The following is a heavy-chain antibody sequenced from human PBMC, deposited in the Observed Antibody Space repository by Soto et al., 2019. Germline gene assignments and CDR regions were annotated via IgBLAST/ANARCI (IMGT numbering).Heavy chain of an antibody. CDR1: GGSISSYY. J-gene: IGHJ4*02. CDR2: IYYSGST. D-gene: IGHD2-2*01. Sequence: QVQLQESGPGLVKPSETLSLTCTVSGGSISSYYWSWIRQPPGKGLEWIGYIYYSGSTNYNPSLKRRVTISVDTSKNQFSLKLSSVTAADTAVYYCAGTLGYCSSTSCYEFDYWGQGTLVTVSS. V-gene: IGHV4-59*01. CDR3: AGTLGYCSSTSCYEFDY.